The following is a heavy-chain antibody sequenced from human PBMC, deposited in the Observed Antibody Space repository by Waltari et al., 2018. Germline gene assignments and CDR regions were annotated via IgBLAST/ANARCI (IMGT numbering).Heavy chain of an antibody. D-gene: IGHD3-9*01. Sequence: QVQLVQSGAEVKKPRASVKVSCKAYGYTFTGYYMHWVRQAPEQGLEWMGWINPNSGGTNYAQKFQGRVTMTRDTSISTAYMELSRLRSDDTAVYYCARDWAPRPFDWLEYYYYYYMDVWGKGTTVTVSS. CDR3: ARDWAPRPFDWLEYYYYYYMDV. CDR1: GYTFTGYY. CDR2: INPNSGGT. J-gene: IGHJ6*03. V-gene: IGHV1-2*02.